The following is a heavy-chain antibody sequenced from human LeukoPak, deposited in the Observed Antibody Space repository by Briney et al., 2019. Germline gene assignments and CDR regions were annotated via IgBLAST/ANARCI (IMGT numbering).Heavy chain of an antibody. CDR1: GYSFISYW. V-gene: IGHV5-51*01. CDR2: IYPGDSDT. J-gene: IGHJ4*02. CDR3: ARHARYCSNGVCYVDY. Sequence: GESLKVSCKGSGYSFISYWIVWVRQMPGKGLEWMGIIYPGDSDTRYSPSFQGQVTISADKSISTAYLQWSSLKASDTAMYYCARHARYCSNGVCYVDYWGQGTLVTVSS. D-gene: IGHD2-8*01.